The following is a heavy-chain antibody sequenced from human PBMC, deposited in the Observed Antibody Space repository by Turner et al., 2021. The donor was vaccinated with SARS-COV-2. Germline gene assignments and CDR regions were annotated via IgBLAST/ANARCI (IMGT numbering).Heavy chain of an antibody. CDR1: GSILNNEA. D-gene: IGHD3-10*01. J-gene: IGHJ4*02. V-gene: IGHV3-23*01. CDR3: AKDPGLGTGLSKDY. Sequence: EVQLLESGGGLVQPGGSLRLTCAASGSILNNEAMSWVRLAPGEGLEWVSSISPSGGTTYYAGSVKGRFTISRDKSKNTVYLEMTSLKLEDTAVYYCAKDPGLGTGLSKDYWGQGTLVTVSS. CDR2: ISPSGGTT.